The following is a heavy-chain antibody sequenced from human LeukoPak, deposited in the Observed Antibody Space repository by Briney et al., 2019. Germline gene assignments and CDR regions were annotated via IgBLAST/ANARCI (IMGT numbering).Heavy chain of an antibody. CDR2: IYYSGST. CDR1: GGSISSYY. Sequence: SETLSLTCTVSGGSISSYYWSWIRQPPGKGLEWIGYIYYSGSTNYNPSLKSRITISVDTSKNQFSLRLSSVTAADTAVYYCARNSCPSGSCYDNRGYFDYWGQGTLVTVSS. V-gene: IGHV4-59*08. J-gene: IGHJ4*02. CDR3: ARNSCPSGSCYDNRGYFDY. D-gene: IGHD2-15*01.